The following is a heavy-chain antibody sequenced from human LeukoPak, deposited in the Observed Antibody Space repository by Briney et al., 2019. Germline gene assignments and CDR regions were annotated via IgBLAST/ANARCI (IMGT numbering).Heavy chain of an antibody. V-gene: IGHV4-38-2*02. J-gene: IGHJ3*02. CDR1: GYSISSGYF. CDR2: MYHRGRT. D-gene: IGHD2-15*01. Sequence: PSETLSLTCAVSGYSISSGYFWGWIRQPSGQGLEWIASMYHRGRTYHNPSLKSRVTISVDRSKNQFSLKLSSVTAADTAVYYCARDADILAAFDIWGQGTMVTVSS. CDR3: ARDADILAAFDI.